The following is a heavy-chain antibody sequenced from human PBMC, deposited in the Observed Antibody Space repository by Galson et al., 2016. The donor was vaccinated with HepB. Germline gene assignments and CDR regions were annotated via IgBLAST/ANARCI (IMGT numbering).Heavy chain of an antibody. V-gene: IGHV3-23*01. CDR3: TSPRLPWDDGPGWY. Sequence: SLRLSCAASGFTFNNYAMTWVRQAPGKGPEWVSVIRVDGTTYYADSVKGRFTVSRDNSKYTLFLQMNSLRDDDTARYYCTSPRLPWDDGPGWYWGQGTLVVVSS. CDR1: GFTFNNYA. J-gene: IGHJ4*02. D-gene: IGHD1-1*01. CDR2: IRVDGTT.